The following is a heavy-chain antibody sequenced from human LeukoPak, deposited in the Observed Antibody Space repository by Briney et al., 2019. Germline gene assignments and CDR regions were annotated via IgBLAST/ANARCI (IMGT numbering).Heavy chain of an antibody. CDR2: ISSSSSYI. CDR3: AKRGLERRGDWFDP. J-gene: IGHJ5*02. CDR1: GFTFSSYS. Sequence: GGSPRLSCAASGFTFSSYSMNWVRQAPGKGLEWVSSISSSSSYIYYADSVKGRFTISRDNSKNTLYLQMNSLRAEDTAVYYCAKRGLERRGDWFDPWGQGTLVTVSS. V-gene: IGHV3-21*01. D-gene: IGHD1-1*01.